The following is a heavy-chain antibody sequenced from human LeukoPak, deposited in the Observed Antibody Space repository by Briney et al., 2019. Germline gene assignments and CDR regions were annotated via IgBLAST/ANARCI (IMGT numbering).Heavy chain of an antibody. V-gene: IGHV1-46*01. D-gene: IGHD2-15*01. CDR3: ARGGRPREAYYGMDV. CDR2: INPSGGST. J-gene: IGHJ6*02. CDR1: GYTFTSYY. Sequence: GASVKVSCKASGYTFTSYYMHWVRQAPGQGLEWMGIINPSGGSTSYAQEFQGRVTMTRDTSTSTVYMELSSLRSEDTAVYYCARGGRPREAYYGMDVWGQGTTVTVSS.